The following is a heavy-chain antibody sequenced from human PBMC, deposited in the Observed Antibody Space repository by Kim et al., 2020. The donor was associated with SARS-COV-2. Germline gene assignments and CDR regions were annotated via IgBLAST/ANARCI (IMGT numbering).Heavy chain of an antibody. V-gene: IGHV1-69*04. Sequence: SVKVSCKASGDTFSTLAISWMRQAPGQGLEWMGRIIPMLGIPNHALRFQGRVTITADTSTSTVYMELNGLRSEDTAVYYCAIGSSGLRSFDPWGQGTLVTVSS. CDR2: IIPMLGIP. D-gene: IGHD6-19*01. J-gene: IGHJ5*02. CDR3: AIGSSGLRSFDP. CDR1: GDTFSTLA.